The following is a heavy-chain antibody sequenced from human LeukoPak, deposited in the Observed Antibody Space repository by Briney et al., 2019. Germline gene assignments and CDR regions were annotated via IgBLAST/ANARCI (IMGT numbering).Heavy chain of an antibody. J-gene: IGHJ4*02. CDR3: ARDAKKRGYSGYDLDY. Sequence: SQTLSLTCTVSGGSISSGGYYWSWIRQHPGKGLEWIGYIYYSGSTYYNPSLKSRVTISVDTSKNQFSLKLSSVTAADTAVYYCARDAKKRGYSGYDLDYWGQGTLVTVSS. D-gene: IGHD5-12*01. V-gene: IGHV4-31*03. CDR1: GGSISSGGYY. CDR2: IYYSGST.